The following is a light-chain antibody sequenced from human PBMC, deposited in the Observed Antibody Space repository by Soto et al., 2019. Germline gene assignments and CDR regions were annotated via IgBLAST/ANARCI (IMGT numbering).Light chain of an antibody. J-gene: IGKJ5*01. CDR1: QSVSST. V-gene: IGKV3-15*01. CDR2: GAS. CDR3: HQYKNWPPIT. Sequence: EIVMTQSPATLPVSPGERATLSCRASQSVSSTLAWYQQKPGQAPRLLIYGASTRATGIPARFSGSGSGTEFTLTISSLQSEDFAVYYCHQYKNWPPITFGQGTRLEIK.